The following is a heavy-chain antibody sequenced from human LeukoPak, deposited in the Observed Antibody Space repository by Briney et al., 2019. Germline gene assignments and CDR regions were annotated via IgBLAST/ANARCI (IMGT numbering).Heavy chain of an antibody. J-gene: IGHJ3*02. Sequence: SETLSLTCTVSGGSISSGDYYWGWVRQPPGNGLEWIGYIYYSGSTYYNPSLKSRVTISVDTSKNQFSLKLSSVTAADTAVYYCARTSDAASEAFDIWGQGTMVTVSS. CDR1: GGSISSGDYY. CDR2: IYYSGST. V-gene: IGHV4-30-4*01. CDR3: ARTSDAASEAFDI.